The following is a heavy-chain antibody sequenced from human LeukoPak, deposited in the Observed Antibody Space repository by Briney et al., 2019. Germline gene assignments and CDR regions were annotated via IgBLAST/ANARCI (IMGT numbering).Heavy chain of an antibody. D-gene: IGHD3-22*01. Sequence: PSQTLSLTCTVSGGSISSGSYYWSWIRQPAGKGLEWIGRIYTSGSTNYNPSLKSRVTISVDTSKNQFSLKLSSVTAADTAVYYCARVQGSSGYYYSDYYYYMDVWGKGTTVTISS. CDR1: GGSISSGSYY. CDR3: ARVQGSSGYYYSDYYYYMDV. V-gene: IGHV4-61*02. CDR2: IYTSGST. J-gene: IGHJ6*03.